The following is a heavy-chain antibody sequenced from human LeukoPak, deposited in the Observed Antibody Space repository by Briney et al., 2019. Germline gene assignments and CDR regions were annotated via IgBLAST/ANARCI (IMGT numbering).Heavy chain of an antibody. Sequence: GRSLRLSCAASGFTFDDYAMHWVRQAPGKGLEWVSGINWNSGSIGYADSVKGRFTISRDNAKNSLYLQMNGLRPEDTALYYCAKDVGVAVTGVLDFWGQGTLVTVSS. CDR1: GFTFDDYA. CDR3: AKDVGVAVTGVLDF. CDR2: INWNSGSI. D-gene: IGHD6-19*01. V-gene: IGHV3-9*01. J-gene: IGHJ4*02.